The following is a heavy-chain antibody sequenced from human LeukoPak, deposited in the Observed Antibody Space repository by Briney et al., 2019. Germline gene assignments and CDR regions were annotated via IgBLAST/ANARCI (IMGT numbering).Heavy chain of an antibody. J-gene: IGHJ4*02. D-gene: IGHD1-26*01. Sequence: SETLSLTCTVSGASITSSNYYWLWLRQPPGKGLEWIGSIYYTGITYYNLSLKSRVTISVDTSKYQCSLRLSSVTAADTAVYYCARDHVGAIPPYYFDYWGQGTLVTVSS. CDR3: ARDHVGAIPPYYFDY. CDR2: IYYTGIT. CDR1: GASITSSNYY. V-gene: IGHV4-39*07.